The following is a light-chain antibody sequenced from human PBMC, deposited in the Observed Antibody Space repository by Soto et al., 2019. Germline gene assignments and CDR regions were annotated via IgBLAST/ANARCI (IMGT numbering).Light chain of an antibody. CDR3: HQYKTYWT. CDR1: QTISSW. J-gene: IGKJ1*01. Sequence: SQSASTLSGSIGDRVTITCRASQTISSWLAWYQQKPGKAPKLLIYKASTLKSGVPSRFSGSGSGTEFTLTISSLQPDDFATYYCHQYKTYWTFGHGHQGGYQ. V-gene: IGKV1-5*03. CDR2: KAS.